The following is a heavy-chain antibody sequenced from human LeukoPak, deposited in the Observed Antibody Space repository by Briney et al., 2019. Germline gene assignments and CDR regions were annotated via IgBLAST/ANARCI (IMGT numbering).Heavy chain of an antibody. CDR1: GGSISDYQ. CDR2: INTNGRT. CDR3: ATSYDYRVDPFDL. J-gene: IGHJ4*02. Sequence: PSETLSLTCAVSGGSISDYQWSWIRRPPGKGLEWIGHINTNGRTDYNPFLRSRFTFSVDTSRDQFSLKLSSVTAADTAMYYCATSYDYRVDPFDLWGQGTLVTVSS. D-gene: IGHD5-12*01. V-gene: IGHV4-4*09.